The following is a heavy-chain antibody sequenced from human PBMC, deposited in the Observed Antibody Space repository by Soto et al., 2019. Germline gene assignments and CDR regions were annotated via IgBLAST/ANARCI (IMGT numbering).Heavy chain of an antibody. J-gene: IGHJ4*02. Sequence: GGSLRLSCTASGFTFGDYAMSWFRQAPGKGLEWVGFIRSKAYGGTTEYAASVKGRFTISRDDSKSIAYLQMNSLKTEDTAVYYCTRKSMGIRHFRDYWGQGTLVTVSS. CDR3: TRKSMGIRHFRDY. D-gene: IGHD3-3*02. CDR1: GFTFGDYA. V-gene: IGHV3-49*03. CDR2: IRSKAYGGTT.